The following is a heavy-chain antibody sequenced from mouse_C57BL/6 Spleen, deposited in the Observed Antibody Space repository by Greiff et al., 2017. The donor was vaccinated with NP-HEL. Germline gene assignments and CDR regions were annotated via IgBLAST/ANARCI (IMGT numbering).Heavy chain of an antibody. CDR1: GYAFSSYW. D-gene: IGHD2-3*01. Sequence: VQLQQSGAELVKPGASVKISCKASGYAFSSYWMNWVKQRPGTGLEWLGQIYPGDGDPNYNGKFQGTATLTADKSSSTAYMQLSSLASEDSAVYFGASMGDGYYPSWFAYWGQGTLVTVSA. CDR3: ASMGDGYYPSWFAY. J-gene: IGHJ3*01. V-gene: IGHV1-80*01. CDR2: IYPGDGDP.